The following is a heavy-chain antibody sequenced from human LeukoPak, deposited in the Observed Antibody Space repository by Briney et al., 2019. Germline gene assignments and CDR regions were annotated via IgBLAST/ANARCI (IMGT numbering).Heavy chain of an antibody. CDR3: ARDTYGDYGYY. D-gene: IGHD4-17*01. Sequence: ASVKVSCKASGYTFTSYYMHWVRQAPGQGLEWMGIINPSGGSTSYAQKFQGRVTMTRDTSTSTGYMELSSLRSEDTAVYYCARDTYGDYGYYWGQGTLVTVSS. V-gene: IGHV1-46*01. CDR2: INPSGGST. CDR1: GYTFTSYY. J-gene: IGHJ4*02.